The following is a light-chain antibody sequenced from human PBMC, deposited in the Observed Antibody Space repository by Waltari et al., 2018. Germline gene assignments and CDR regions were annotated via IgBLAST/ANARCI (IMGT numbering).Light chain of an antibody. V-gene: IGKV3-20*01. CDR3: QQYGSSPWT. J-gene: IGKJ1*01. CDR1: QSVSSSY. Sequence: EIVLTQSPGTLSLSPGERATLSCRASQSVSSSYLAWYQQKPGQAPRVLIHVASNRAHGIPDRFSGSWSGTDFTLTISRLAPEDFAVYYWQQYGSSPWTFGQGTKVEIK. CDR2: VAS.